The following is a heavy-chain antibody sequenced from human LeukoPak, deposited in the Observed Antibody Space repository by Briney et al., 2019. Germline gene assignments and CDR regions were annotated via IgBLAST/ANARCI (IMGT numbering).Heavy chain of an antibody. J-gene: IGHJ4*02. Sequence: PGGSVRLPRAASRFIFSIYWMHWARHAPGKGLVWVLRINGDGGSTTYADSVKGRFTISRDNAKHTLYLQMNSLRAEHTAVYDCARDRGSAMFDYWAEGTLVTVSS. D-gene: IGHD5-18*01. V-gene: IGHV3-74*01. CDR1: RFIFSIYW. CDR3: ARDRGSAMFDY. CDR2: INGDGGST.